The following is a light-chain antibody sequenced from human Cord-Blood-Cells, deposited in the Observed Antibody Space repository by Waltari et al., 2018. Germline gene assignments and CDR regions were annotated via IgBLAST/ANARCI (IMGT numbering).Light chain of an antibody. J-gene: IGKJ3*01. CDR1: QDISND. Sequence: DIQMTQSPSSLSASVGDRVTITSQARQDISNDLNRYQQKPGKTPKLLIYDASNLETGVPARLSRSGSGTEYTVTNSSLQSEDIATYYCQQYDKLPPQGHFGPGTKVDIK. CDR2: DAS. CDR3: QQYDKLPPQGH. V-gene: IGKV1-33*01.